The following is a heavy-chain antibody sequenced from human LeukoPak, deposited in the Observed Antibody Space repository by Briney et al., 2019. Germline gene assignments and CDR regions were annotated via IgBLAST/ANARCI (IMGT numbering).Heavy chain of an antibody. CDR2: ISSSSSYI. J-gene: IGHJ4*02. D-gene: IGHD3-3*01. CDR1: GFTFSSYW. V-gene: IGHV3-21*01. CDR3: ARREWLTDLYFDY. Sequence: PGGSLRLSCAASGFTFSSYWMHWVRQAPGKGLEWGSSISSSSSYIYYADSVKGRFTISRDNAKNSLYLQMNSLRAEDTAVYYCARREWLTDLYFDYWGQGTLVTVSS.